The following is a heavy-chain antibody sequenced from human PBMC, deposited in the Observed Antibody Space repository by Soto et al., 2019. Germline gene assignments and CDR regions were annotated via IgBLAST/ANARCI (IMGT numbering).Heavy chain of an antibody. CDR3: AKYIDTMVRVPFYFGMDF. Sequence: GGSLRIPCAASGFTFSSYGMHWVRQGPRKGLGWVAVISYDGHNKYYIKHVKCRFTSSRDNSKDTLYMEMNSMRGEDTAVYYCAKYIDTMVRVPFYFGMDFWGQGTTVTVSS. J-gene: IGHJ6*02. CDR1: GFTFSSYG. V-gene: IGHV3-30*18. CDR2: ISYDGHNK. D-gene: IGHD3-10*01.